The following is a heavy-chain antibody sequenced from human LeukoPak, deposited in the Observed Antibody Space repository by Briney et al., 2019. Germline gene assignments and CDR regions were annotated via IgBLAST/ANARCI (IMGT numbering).Heavy chain of an antibody. CDR2: IYPGDSDT. CDR1: GYTFTSYW. J-gene: IGHJ3*02. Sequence: ASVKVSCKASGYTFTSYWIGWVRQMPGKGLEWMGIIYPGDSDTRYSPSFQGQVTISADKSISTAYLQWSSLKASDTGMYYCARHGSSYGIPSDACDIWGQGTMVTVSS. D-gene: IGHD6-6*01. V-gene: IGHV5-51*01. CDR3: ARHGSSYGIPSDACDI.